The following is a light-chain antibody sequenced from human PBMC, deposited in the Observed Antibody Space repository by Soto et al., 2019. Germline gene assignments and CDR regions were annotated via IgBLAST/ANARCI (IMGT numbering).Light chain of an antibody. CDR2: GAS. CDR3: QQYGSSPRT. J-gene: IGKJ1*01. V-gene: IGKV3-20*01. CDR1: QSVSSSF. Sequence: EIVLTQSPGTLSLSPGERATLSCRASQSVSSSFLAWHQQKPGQAPRLLIYGASSRDTGIPDRFSGSGSGTAFTLTISRLEPEDFAVYYCQQYGSSPRTFGQGTTVEIK.